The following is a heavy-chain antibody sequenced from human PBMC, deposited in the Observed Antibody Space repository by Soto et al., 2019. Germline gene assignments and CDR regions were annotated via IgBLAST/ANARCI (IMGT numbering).Heavy chain of an antibody. V-gene: IGHV4-31*03. J-gene: IGHJ5*02. CDR2: IYYSGST. Sequence: QVQLQESGPGLVKPSQTLSLTCTVSGGSISSGGYYWSWIRQHPGKGLEWIGYIYYSGSTYYNPSLKGRVTLSVATSKNQFSLKLSSVPAADTAVDYCARVGGINWFDPWGQGTLVTVSS. CDR3: ARVGGINWFDP. D-gene: IGHD1-20*01. CDR1: GGSISSGGYY.